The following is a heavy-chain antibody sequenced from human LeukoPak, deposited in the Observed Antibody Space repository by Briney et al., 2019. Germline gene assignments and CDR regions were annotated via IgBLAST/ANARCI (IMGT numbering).Heavy chain of an antibody. CDR3: AKKGYYDSSGYPYSFDY. CDR1: GFTFSSYA. D-gene: IGHD3-22*01. CDR2: ISGSGGST. Sequence: GGSLRLSCAASGFTFSSYAMSWVRQAPGKGLEWVSAISGSGGSTYYADSVKGRFTISRDNSKNTLYLQMNSLRAEDTAVYYCAKKGYYDSSGYPYSFDYWGQGTLVTVSS. J-gene: IGHJ4*02. V-gene: IGHV3-23*01.